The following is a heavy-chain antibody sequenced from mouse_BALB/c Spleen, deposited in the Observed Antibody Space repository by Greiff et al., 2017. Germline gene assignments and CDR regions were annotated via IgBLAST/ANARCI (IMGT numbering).Heavy chain of an antibody. D-gene: IGHD2-1*01. CDR2: ISYSGST. J-gene: IGHJ1*01. V-gene: IGHV3-8*02. CDR3: ARWGKKPFYWYFDV. Sequence: EVQLQESGPSLVKPSQTLSLTCSVTGDSITSGYWNWIRKFPGNKLEYMGYISYSGSTYYNPSLKSRISITRDTSKNQYYLQLNSVTTEDTATYYCARWGKKPFYWYFDVWGAGTTVTVSS. CDR1: GDSITSGY.